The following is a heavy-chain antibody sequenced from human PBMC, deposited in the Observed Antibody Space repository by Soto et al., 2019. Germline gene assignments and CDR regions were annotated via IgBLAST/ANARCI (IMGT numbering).Heavy chain of an antibody. CDR3: AKVAVPYDSSGYYYLDY. V-gene: IGHV3-23*01. Sequence: GGSLRLSCAASGFTFSSYAMSWVRQAPGKGLQWVSAISGSGGSTYYADSVKGRFTISRDNSKNTLYLQMNSLRAEDTAVYYCAKVAVPYDSSGYYYLDYWGQGTLVTVSS. CDR1: GFTFSSYA. J-gene: IGHJ4*02. CDR2: ISGSGGST. D-gene: IGHD3-22*01.